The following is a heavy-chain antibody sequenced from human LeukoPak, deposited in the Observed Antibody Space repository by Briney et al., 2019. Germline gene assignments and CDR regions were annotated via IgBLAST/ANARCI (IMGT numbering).Heavy chain of an antibody. Sequence: GGSLSLSCAVSGFTVSSIYLSWVRQAPGRGLEWVSLIFSDGRTYYADSAQGRFTISRDNSKNTLYLQMNSLRAEDTAVYYCARAQSPYAYYYYYYMDVWGKGTTVTVSS. V-gene: IGHV3-66*02. CDR3: ARAQSPYAYYYYYYMDV. J-gene: IGHJ6*03. CDR1: GFTVSSIY. CDR2: IFSDGRT.